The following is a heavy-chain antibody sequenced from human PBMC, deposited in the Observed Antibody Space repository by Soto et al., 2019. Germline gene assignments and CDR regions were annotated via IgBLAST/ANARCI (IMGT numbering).Heavy chain of an antibody. J-gene: IGHJ4*02. Sequence: PSETLSLTCTVSGGSISSFHWSGIRQAPGRGLEWIGFIYHSGSTKYNPSLQSRVTVSVDTSNNEFSLRLTSVTAADTAVYYCARLTYYDSTGDFDYWGQGTLVTVSS. CDR1: GGSISSFH. CDR2: IYHSGST. V-gene: IGHV4-59*01. D-gene: IGHD2-8*02. CDR3: ARLTYYDSTGDFDY.